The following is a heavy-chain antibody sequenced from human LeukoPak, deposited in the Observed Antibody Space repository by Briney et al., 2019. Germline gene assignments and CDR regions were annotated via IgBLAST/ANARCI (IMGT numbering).Heavy chain of an antibody. J-gene: IGHJ3*02. V-gene: IGHV3-15*01. Sequence: GGSLRLSCAASGLTFTNAWMTWVRQAPGKGLEWVGRIKNKADGGATDYAAPVKGRFTISRDDSKNTLYLQMNSLKTEDTAMYYCARSGGNYYSIWGQGTMVTVSS. CDR3: ARSGGNYYSI. CDR2: IKNKADGGAT. CDR1: GLTFTNAW. D-gene: IGHD1-26*01.